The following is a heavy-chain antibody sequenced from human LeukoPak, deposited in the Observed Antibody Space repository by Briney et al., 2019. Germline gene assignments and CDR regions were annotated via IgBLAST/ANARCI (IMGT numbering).Heavy chain of an antibody. Sequence: SETLSLTCTVSGGSISSGSYYWSWIRQPAGKGLEWIGRIYTSGSTNYNPSLKSRVTISVDTSKNQFSLKLSSVTAADTAVYYCAREVGYGETSRGGDYYYYYMDVWGKGTTVTVSS. CDR3: AREVGYGETSRGGDYYYYYMDV. D-gene: IGHD4-17*01. CDR1: GGSISSGSYY. J-gene: IGHJ6*03. V-gene: IGHV4-61*02. CDR2: IYTSGST.